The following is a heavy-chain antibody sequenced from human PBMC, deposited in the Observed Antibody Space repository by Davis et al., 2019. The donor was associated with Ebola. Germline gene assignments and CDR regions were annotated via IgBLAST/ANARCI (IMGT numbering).Heavy chain of an antibody. CDR1: GFTFSSYG. CDR2: INHSGST. CDR3: ARGEGNVDIVATTQTWFDP. D-gene: IGHD5-12*01. J-gene: IGHJ5*02. V-gene: IGHV4-34*01. Sequence: GSLRLSCAASGFTFSSYGMHWIRQPPGKGLEWIGEINHSGSTNYNPSLKSRVTISVDTSKNQFSLKLSSVTAADTAVYYCARGEGNVDIVATTQTWFDPWGQGTLVTVSS.